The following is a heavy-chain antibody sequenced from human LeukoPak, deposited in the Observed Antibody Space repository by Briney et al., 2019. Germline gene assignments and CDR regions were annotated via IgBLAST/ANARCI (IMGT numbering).Heavy chain of an antibody. V-gene: IGHV3-64*01. CDR1: GFTFSSYA. CDR3: ARDGDSGYYYYYYYMDV. J-gene: IGHJ6*03. D-gene: IGHD5-12*01. Sequence: GGSLRLSCAASGFTFSSYAMHWVRQAPGKGLGYVSAISSNGGSTYYANSVKGRFTISRDNSKNTLYLQMGSLRAEDMAVYYCARDGDSGYYYYYYYMDVWGKGTTVTVSS. CDR2: ISSNGGST.